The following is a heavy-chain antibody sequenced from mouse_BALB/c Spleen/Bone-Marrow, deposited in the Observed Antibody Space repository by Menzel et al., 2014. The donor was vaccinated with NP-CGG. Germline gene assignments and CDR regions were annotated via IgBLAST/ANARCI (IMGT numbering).Heavy chain of an antibody. Sequence: VQLQQSGAELAKPGASVKMSCKASGYTFTSCWMHWVKQRPGQGLEWIGYINPSTGYTEYNQKFKDKATLTADKSSSTAYMQLSSLTSEDSAVYYCARRAYGGSYGFAYWGQGTLVTVSA. CDR1: GYTFTSCW. D-gene: IGHD1-1*01. V-gene: IGHV1-7*01. CDR2: INPSTGYT. CDR3: ARRAYGGSYGFAY. J-gene: IGHJ3*01.